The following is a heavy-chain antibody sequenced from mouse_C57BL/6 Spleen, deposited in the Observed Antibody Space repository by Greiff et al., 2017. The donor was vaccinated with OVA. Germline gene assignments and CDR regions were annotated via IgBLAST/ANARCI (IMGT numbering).Heavy chain of an antibody. CDR3: ARKEETGTFAY. V-gene: IGHV1-81*01. J-gene: IGHJ3*01. CDR1: GYTFTSYG. D-gene: IGHD4-1*01. CDR2: IYPRSGNT. Sequence: QVQLKQSGAELARPGASVKLSCKASGYTFTSYGISWVKQRTGQGLEWIGEIYPRSGNTYYNEKFKGKATLTADKSSSTAYMELRSLTSEDSAVYFCARKEETGTFAYWGQGTLVTVSA.